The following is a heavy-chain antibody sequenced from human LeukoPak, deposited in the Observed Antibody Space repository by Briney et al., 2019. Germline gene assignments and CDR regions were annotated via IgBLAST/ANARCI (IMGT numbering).Heavy chain of an antibody. CDR2: MNQDGSEI. J-gene: IGHJ2*01. Sequence: GGSLRLSCVGSGFTFSRYWLNWVRQAPGKGLEWVANMNQDGSEIYYLDSVKGRFTISRDNAKNSVYLQMNGLKAEDTAVYHCVGGPGRVFDLWGRGTLVTVSS. V-gene: IGHV3-7*01. CDR1: GFTFSRYW. CDR3: VGGPGRVFDL.